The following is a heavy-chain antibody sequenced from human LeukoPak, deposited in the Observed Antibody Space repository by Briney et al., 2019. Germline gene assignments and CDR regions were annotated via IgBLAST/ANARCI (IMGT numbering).Heavy chain of an antibody. Sequence: GGSLRLSCAASGFTFDDYAMHWVRQAPGKGLEWVSLISGDGGSTYYADSVKGRFTISRDNSKNSLYLQMNRLRTEDTALYYCAKDIGSGSSNWFDPWGQGTLVTVSS. V-gene: IGHV3-43*02. CDR2: ISGDGGST. CDR1: GFTFDDYA. D-gene: IGHD3-10*01. CDR3: AKDIGSGSSNWFDP. J-gene: IGHJ5*02.